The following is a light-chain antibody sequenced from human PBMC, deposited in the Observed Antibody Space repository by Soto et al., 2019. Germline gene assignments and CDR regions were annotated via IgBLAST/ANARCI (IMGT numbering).Light chain of an antibody. CDR1: SSNIGSNT. CDR3: AAWDDSLNAVV. CDR2: SNN. Sequence: QSVLTQPPSASGTPGQRVTISCSGGSSNIGSNTVNWYQQLPGTAPNLLIYSNNQRPSGVPDRFSGSKSGTSASLAISGLQSEDKADYYCAAWDDSLNAVVFGGGTKVTVL. V-gene: IGLV1-44*01. J-gene: IGLJ2*01.